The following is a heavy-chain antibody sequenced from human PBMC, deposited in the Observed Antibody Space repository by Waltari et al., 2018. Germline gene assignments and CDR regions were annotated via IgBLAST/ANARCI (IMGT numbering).Heavy chain of an antibody. CDR3: ARADVGIAAAHIDY. D-gene: IGHD6-13*01. CDR1: GGSISRGDYF. V-gene: IGHV4-30-4*08. CDR2: ISYSGST. Sequence: QVQLQESGPGLVKPSQTLSLTCTVSGGSISRGDYFWTWIRQPPGKGLEWIGYISYSGSTSSNPSLKSRLTISIDTSRNQFSLRLSSVTAADTALYYCARADVGIAAAHIDYWGQGILITVSP. J-gene: IGHJ4*02.